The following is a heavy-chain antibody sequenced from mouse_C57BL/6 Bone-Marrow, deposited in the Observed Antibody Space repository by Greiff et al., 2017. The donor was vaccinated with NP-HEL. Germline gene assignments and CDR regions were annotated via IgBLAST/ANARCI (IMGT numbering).Heavy chain of an antibody. J-gene: IGHJ1*03. CDR2: IDPSDSYT. V-gene: IGHV1-50*01. CDR1: GYTFTSYW. CDR3: ARSIWYFDV. D-gene: IGHD2-10*02. Sequence: QVQLQQPGAELVKPGASVKLSCKASGYTFTSYWMQWVKQRPGQGLEWIGEIDPSDSYTNYNQKFKGKATLTVDTSSSTAYMQLSSLTSEDSAVYYCARSIWYFDVWGTGTMVTVSS.